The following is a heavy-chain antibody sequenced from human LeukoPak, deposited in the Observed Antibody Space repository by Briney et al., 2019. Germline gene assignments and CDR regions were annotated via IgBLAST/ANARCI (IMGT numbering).Heavy chain of an antibody. CDR2: ISSDGSNK. CDR1: GFTFSSYG. Sequence: GGSLRLSCAASGFTFSSYGMHWVRQAPGKGLEWVAVISSDGSNKYYADSVKGRFSISRDNSKNTLYLQMNSLRAEDTAVYYRAKDHYVFWSGYSVSHFDYWGQGTLVTVSS. D-gene: IGHD3-3*01. CDR3: AKDHYVFWSGYSVSHFDY. V-gene: IGHV3-30*18. J-gene: IGHJ4*02.